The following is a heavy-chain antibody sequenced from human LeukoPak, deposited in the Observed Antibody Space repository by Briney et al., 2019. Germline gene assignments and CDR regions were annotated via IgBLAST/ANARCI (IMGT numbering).Heavy chain of an antibody. J-gene: IGHJ4*02. V-gene: IGHV4-39*01. CDR3: ARHPPNYDILTGYYITYYFDY. D-gene: IGHD3-9*01. Sequence: PSETLSLTCTVSGGSISSSNYYWGWIRQPPGKGLEWIGSIYYSGSTYSNPSLKSRVTISVDTSKNQFSLNLSSVTAADTAVYYCARHPPNYDILTGYYITYYFDYWGQGTLVTVSS. CDR1: GGSISSSNYY. CDR2: IYYSGST.